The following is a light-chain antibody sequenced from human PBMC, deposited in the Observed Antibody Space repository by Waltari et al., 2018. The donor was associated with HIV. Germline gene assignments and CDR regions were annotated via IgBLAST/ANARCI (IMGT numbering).Light chain of an antibody. Sequence: QSVLTQPPQASGTPGQRVTISCSGSSSNIGSNTANWYQQLPGTAPKLLTYSNNQRPSAVPDRFSGSKSGTSASLAISGLQSEDEADYYCAAWDDSLNGYVFGTGTKVNVL. CDR2: SNN. V-gene: IGLV1-44*01. J-gene: IGLJ1*01. CDR3: AAWDDSLNGYV. CDR1: SSNIGSNT.